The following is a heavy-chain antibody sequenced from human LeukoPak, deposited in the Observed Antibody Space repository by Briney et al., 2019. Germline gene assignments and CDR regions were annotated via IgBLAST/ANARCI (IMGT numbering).Heavy chain of an antibody. CDR1: GFTSSSYW. J-gene: IGHJ4*02. V-gene: IGHV3-7*01. D-gene: IGHD3-16*01. Sequence: PGGSLRLSCAASGFTSSSYWMTWVRQAPGKGLEWVANIKEDGREKNYVDSVKGRFTISRDNAKNSLYLQMNSLRAEDTAVYYCARDPLRRFDYWGQGTLVTVSS. CDR3: ARDPLRRFDY. CDR2: IKEDGREK.